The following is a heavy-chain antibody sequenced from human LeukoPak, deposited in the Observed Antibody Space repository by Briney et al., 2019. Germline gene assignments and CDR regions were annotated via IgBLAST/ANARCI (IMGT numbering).Heavy chain of an antibody. V-gene: IGHV3-30-3*02. J-gene: IGHJ4*02. D-gene: IGHD6-13*01. CDR3: AKDIAAAGTAIDY. CDR2: ISYDGSNK. Sequence: GGSLRLSCAASGFTFSNYAMSWVRQAPGKGLEWVAVISYDGSNKYYADSVKGRYTISRDNAKNSLYLQMNSLRAEDTALYYCAKDIAAAGTAIDYWGQGTLVTVSS. CDR1: GFTFSNYA.